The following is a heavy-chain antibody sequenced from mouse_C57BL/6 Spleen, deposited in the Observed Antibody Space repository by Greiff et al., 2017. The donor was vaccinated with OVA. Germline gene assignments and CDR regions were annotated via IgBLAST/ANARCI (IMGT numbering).Heavy chain of an antibody. CDR2: ISDGGSYT. CDR1: GFTFSSYA. V-gene: IGHV5-4*03. D-gene: IGHD1-1*02. CDR3: ARGVLWSPVYFDY. J-gene: IGHJ2*01. Sequence: EVKLVESGGGLVKPGGSLKLSCAASGFTFSSYAMSWVRQTPEKRLEWVATISDGGSYTYYPENVKGRFTISRDNAKNNLYLQMSHLKSEDTAMYYCARGVLWSPVYFDYWGQGTTLTVSS.